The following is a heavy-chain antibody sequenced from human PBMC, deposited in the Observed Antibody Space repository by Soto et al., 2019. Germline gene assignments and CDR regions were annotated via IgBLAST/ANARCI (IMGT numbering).Heavy chain of an antibody. D-gene: IGHD2-15*01. CDR2: IYWDDDK. Sequence: QITLKESGPTLVKPTQTLTLTCTFSGFSLSTSGVGVGWIRQPPGKALEWLALIYWDDDKRYSPSLKSRLTXTXXTSKNQVVLTMTNMDPVDTATYYCAHRVVTFAFDIWGQGTMVTVSS. J-gene: IGHJ3*02. CDR1: GFSLSTSGVG. CDR3: AHRVVTFAFDI. V-gene: IGHV2-5*02.